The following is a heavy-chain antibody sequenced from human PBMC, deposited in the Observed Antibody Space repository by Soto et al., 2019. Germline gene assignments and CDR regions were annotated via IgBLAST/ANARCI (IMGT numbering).Heavy chain of an antibody. V-gene: IGHV1-69*12. CDR1: GGTFSTYA. CDR2: IIPIFGTA. Sequence: QVQLVQSGAEVKKTGSSVKVSCKASGGTFSTYAISWVRQAPGQGLEGMGGIIPIFGTAKYAQKFQGRVTISADESTSTGYMELSSLRSEDTAVYSCATLTGIPYYFDCWGQGTLVTVSS. CDR3: ATLTGIPYYFDC. J-gene: IGHJ4*02. D-gene: IGHD7-27*01.